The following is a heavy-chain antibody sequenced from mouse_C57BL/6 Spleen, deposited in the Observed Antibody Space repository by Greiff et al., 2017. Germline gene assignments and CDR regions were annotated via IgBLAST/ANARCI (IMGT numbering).Heavy chain of an antibody. Sequence: EVLLVESGGGLVKPGGSLKLSCAASGFTFSSYTMSWVRQTPEKRLEWVATISGGGGNTYYTDRVKGRFTISRDKAKNTLYLQMSSLRSEDTALYYCARQHWDGFAYWGQGTLVTVSA. CDR1: GFTFSSYT. V-gene: IGHV5-9*01. CDR2: ISGGGGNT. D-gene: IGHD4-1*01. CDR3: ARQHWDGFAY. J-gene: IGHJ3*01.